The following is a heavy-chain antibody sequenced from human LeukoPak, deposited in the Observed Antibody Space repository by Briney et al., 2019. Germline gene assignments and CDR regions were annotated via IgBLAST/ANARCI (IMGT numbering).Heavy chain of an antibody. J-gene: IGHJ6*02. D-gene: IGHD6-13*01. V-gene: IGHV3-30-3*01. Sequence: QPGRSLRLSCAASEFTFSSYAMHWVRQAPGKGLEWVAVISYDGSNKYYADSVKGRFTISRDNSKNTLYLQRNSLRAEDTAVYYCARARQDWQQLVLDIYYGMDVWGQGTTVTVSS. CDR1: EFTFSSYA. CDR3: ARARQDWQQLVLDIYYGMDV. CDR2: ISYDGSNK.